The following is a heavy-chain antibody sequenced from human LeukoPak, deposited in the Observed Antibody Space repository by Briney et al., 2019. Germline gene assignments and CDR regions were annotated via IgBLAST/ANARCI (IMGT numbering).Heavy chain of an antibody. D-gene: IGHD2-2*01. V-gene: IGHV3-23*01. CDR1: GFTFSSYA. CDR3: ARGLRPGVVVPAAYYYYYGMDV. Sequence: AGGSLRLSCAASGFTFSSYAMSWVRQAPGKGREWVSAISGSGGSTYYADSVKGRFTISRDNSKNTLYLQMNSLRAEDTAVYYCARGLRPGVVVPAAYYYYYGMDVWGQGTTVTVSS. CDR2: ISGSGGST. J-gene: IGHJ6*02.